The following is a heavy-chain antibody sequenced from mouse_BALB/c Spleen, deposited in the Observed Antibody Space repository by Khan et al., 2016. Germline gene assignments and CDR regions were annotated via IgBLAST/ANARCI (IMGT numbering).Heavy chain of an antibody. CDR1: GFSLGAYG. D-gene: IGHD2-2*01. CDR3: ARDGWGYYAMDY. V-gene: IGHV2-6-7*01. J-gene: IGHJ4*01. CDR2: IWGDGST. Sequence: QVQLKESGPGLVAPSQSLSITCTVAGFSLGAYGVNWVHQPPGKGLEWLGMIWGDGSTDYNSALKSRLNITKDNSKSQVFLKMNSLQSDDTARYYCARDGWGYYAMDYWGQGTSVTVSS.